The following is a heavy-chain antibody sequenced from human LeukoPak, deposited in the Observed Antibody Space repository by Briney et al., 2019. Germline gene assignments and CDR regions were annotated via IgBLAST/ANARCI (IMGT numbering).Heavy chain of an antibody. J-gene: IGHJ4*02. CDR2: INPNSGVT. V-gene: IGHV1-2*02. CDR3: ARGQQWLEAFDY. CDR1: GYTFTSYY. Sequence: GASVKVSCKASGYTFTSYYMHWVRQAPGQGLEWMGWINPNSGVTHYPQKFQGRVTMTRDTSIRTAYMEVSSLRSDDTAVYYCARGQQWLEAFDYWGLGTLVTVSS. D-gene: IGHD6-19*01.